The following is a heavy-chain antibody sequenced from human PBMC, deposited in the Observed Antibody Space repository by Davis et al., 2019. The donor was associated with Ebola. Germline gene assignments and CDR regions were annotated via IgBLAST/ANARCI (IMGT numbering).Heavy chain of an antibody. CDR1: GYTFSSYY. Sequence: ASVTVSCKASGYTFSSYYMLWLRQAPGQGLEWMGWINPNSGGTNYAQKFQGWVTMTRAPSISTAYMELSRLRSDDTAVYYCARGGYCTGGVCYYFDYWGKGPRSPSPQ. D-gene: IGHD2-8*02. CDR2: INPNSGGT. CDR3: ARGGYCTGGVCYYFDY. J-gene: IGHJ4*03. V-gene: IGHV1-2*04.